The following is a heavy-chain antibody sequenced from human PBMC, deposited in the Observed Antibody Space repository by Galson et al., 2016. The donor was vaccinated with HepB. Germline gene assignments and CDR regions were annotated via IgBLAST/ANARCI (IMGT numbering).Heavy chain of an antibody. CDR3: LRVACDGGSCAWRPFDI. J-gene: IGHJ3*02. V-gene: IGHV3-72*01. D-gene: IGHD2-21*01. CDR1: GFIFSDHY. Sequence: SLRLSCAVSGFIFSDHYMDWVRQAPGKGLEWIGRTRNKGRSFSTEYAASVKGRFTISRDDSQNSLYLQMNNLKTDDTAAYYCLRVACDGGSCAWRPFDIWGQRTRVTVSS. CDR2: TRNKGRSFST.